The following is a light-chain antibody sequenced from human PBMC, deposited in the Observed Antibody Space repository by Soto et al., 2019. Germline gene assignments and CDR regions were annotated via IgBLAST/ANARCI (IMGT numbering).Light chain of an antibody. CDR3: QQCNNPFT. V-gene: IGKV1-5*01. Sequence: DIHMTQSPSTLSASVGDIVAITCRASQNIDSRLAWYKQKPDEAPKLLIYDASSLESGVPLSFGGSGSGTEFTLIISSLKPDDFATYYCQQCNNPFTFGGGTKVDIK. CDR2: DAS. CDR1: QNIDSR. J-gene: IGKJ4*01.